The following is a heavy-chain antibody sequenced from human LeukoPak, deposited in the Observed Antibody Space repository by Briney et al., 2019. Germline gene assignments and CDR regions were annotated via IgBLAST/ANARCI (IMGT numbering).Heavy chain of an antibody. CDR2: ISYDGSNK. V-gene: IGHV3-30-3*02. CDR3: AKGSGRGYSYGLEY. Sequence: GGSLRLSCAASGFTFSGYPIHWVRQAPGKGLEWVAVISYDGSNKYYADSVKGWFTISRDNSKNTLYLQMNSLRAEDTAVYYCAKGSGRGYSYGLEYWGQGTLVTVSS. CDR1: GFTFSGYP. D-gene: IGHD5-18*01. J-gene: IGHJ4*02.